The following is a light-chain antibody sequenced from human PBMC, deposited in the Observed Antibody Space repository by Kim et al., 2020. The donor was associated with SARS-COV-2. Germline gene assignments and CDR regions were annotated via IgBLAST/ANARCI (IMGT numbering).Light chain of an antibody. V-gene: IGKV1-39*01. J-gene: IGKJ4*01. CDR3: QQSHTAPVMT. CDR1: QSINTY. CDR2: AAS. Sequence: DIQMTQSPSSLAASVGDRVTIACRASQSINTYLNWYQQKPGEAPKLLIYAASTLQSGVPSRFSGSGSGTDFTLTISSLQPEDFAIYYCQQSHTAPVMTFGGGSKVDIK.